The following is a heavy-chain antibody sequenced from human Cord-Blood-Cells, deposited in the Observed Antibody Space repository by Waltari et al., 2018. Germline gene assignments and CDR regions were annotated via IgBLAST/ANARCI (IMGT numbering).Heavy chain of an antibody. V-gene: IGHV4-39*01. CDR1: GGSISSSSYY. CDR3: ARGDYDFWSGYYDY. J-gene: IGHJ4*02. D-gene: IGHD3-3*01. CDR2: IDYSGST. Sequence: QLQLQESGPGLVKPSETLSLTCTVPGGSISSSSYYWGWNRQPPGKGLEWIGSIDYSGSTYYNPSLNSRVTISVDTSKNQFSLKLSSVTAADTAVYYCARGDYDFWSGYYDYWGQGTLVTVSS.